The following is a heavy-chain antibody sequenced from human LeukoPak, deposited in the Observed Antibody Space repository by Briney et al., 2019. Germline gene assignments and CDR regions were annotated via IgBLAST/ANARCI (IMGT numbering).Heavy chain of an antibody. D-gene: IGHD3-10*01. V-gene: IGHV1-2*02. J-gene: IGHJ4*02. CDR1: GYTFTGYY. CDR2: INPNSGGT. CDR3: ARDRHYYGAGSSLFEY. Sequence: ASVKVSCKASGYTFTGYYMHWVRQAPGQGLEWMGWINPNSGGTNYAQKFQGRVTMTRDTSISTAYMELSRLRSDDTALYYCARDRHYYGAGSSLFEYWGQGTPVTVSS.